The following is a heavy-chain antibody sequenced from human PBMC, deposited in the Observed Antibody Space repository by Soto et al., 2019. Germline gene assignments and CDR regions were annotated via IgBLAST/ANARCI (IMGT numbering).Heavy chain of an antibody. CDR2: IYYSGST. V-gene: IGHV4-61*01. Sequence: SETLSLTCTVSGGSVSSGSYYWSWIRQPPGKGLEWIGYIYYSGSTNYNPSLKSRVTISVDTFKNQFSLKLSSVTAADTAVYYCARWVEMAMKYYFDYWGQGTLVTVSS. CDR1: GGSVSSGSYY. J-gene: IGHJ4*02. CDR3: ARWVEMAMKYYFDY. D-gene: IGHD2-21*01.